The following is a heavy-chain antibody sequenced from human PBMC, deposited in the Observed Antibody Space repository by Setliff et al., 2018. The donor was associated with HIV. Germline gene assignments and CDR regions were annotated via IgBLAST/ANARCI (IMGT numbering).Heavy chain of an antibody. V-gene: IGHV3-74*01. CDR3: ASPSASYSSSWYAAY. CDR2: VSSDGSTT. CDR1: GFTFSNYW. Sequence: TGGSLRLSCAASGFTFSNYWLHWVRQAPGKGLLWVSRVSSDGSTTTYADSVKGRFTISRDNAKNTLYLQMNSLRAEDTAVYYCASPSASYSSSWYAAYWGQGALVTVSS. D-gene: IGHD6-13*01. J-gene: IGHJ4*02.